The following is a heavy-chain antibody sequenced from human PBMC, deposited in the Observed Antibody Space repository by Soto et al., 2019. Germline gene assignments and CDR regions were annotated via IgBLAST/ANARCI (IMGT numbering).Heavy chain of an antibody. CDR3: ARGLGGSGGFDY. CDR1: GDSGVSHSAP. D-gene: IGHD6-19*01. J-gene: IGHJ4*02. V-gene: IGHV6-1*01. CDR2: TYYRSKWYN. Sequence: PSHTLSLTCAISGDSGVSHSAPWNWIRQSPSRGLEWLGRTYYRSKWYNDYAVSVKSRITINPDTSKNQFSLQLNSVTPEDTAVYYCARGLGGSGGFDYWGQGTLVTVSS.